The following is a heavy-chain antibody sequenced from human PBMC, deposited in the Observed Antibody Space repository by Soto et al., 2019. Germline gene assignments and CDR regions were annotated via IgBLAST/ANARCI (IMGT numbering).Heavy chain of an antibody. D-gene: IGHD6-25*01. Sequence: PGGSLRLSCSPSGFIFRSYWLHQIRQAPGTGLVWVSRINNDGSDTTYGDGVKGRFTVSRDSTRNTLYMEMKSLRAEDTAADSCSRDTTATDGDWGEGT. CDR2: INNDGSDT. J-gene: IGHJ4*02. CDR3: SRDTTATDGD. V-gene: IGHV3-74*01. CDR1: GFIFRSYW.